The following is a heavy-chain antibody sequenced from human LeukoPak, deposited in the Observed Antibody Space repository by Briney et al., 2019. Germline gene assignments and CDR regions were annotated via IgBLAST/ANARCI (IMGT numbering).Heavy chain of an antibody. D-gene: IGHD3-3*01. CDR2: IYYSGST. CDR3: ARFVRYYDFWSGLTPDY. Sequence: SETLSLTCTVSGGSISSGSYYWGWIRQPPGKGLEWIGSIYYSGSTYYNPSLKSRVTISVDTSKNQFSLKLSSVTAADTAVYYCARFVRYYDFWSGLTPDYWGQGTLVTVSS. J-gene: IGHJ4*02. V-gene: IGHV4-39*01. CDR1: GGSISSGSYY.